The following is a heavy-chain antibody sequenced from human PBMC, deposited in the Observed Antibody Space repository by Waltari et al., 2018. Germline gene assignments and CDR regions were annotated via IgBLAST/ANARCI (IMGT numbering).Heavy chain of an antibody. CDR2: IRNKANSYGT. CDR3: TKADTSGSDIYWYFDL. J-gene: IGHJ2*01. Sequence: EVQLVESGGGLVQPGGSLKLSCAASGFTFSGSAMHWVRQASGQGLEWVGRIRNKANSYGTAHAASVKGRFTISRDDSKNTAYLQMNSLKSEDTAVYYCTKADTSGSDIYWYFDLWGRGTLVTVSS. D-gene: IGHD3-10*01. V-gene: IGHV3-73*02. CDR1: GFTFSGSA.